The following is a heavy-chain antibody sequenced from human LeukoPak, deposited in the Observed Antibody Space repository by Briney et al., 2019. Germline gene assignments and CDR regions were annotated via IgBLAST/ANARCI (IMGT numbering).Heavy chain of an antibody. Sequence: SVKVSFKASGFTFTISAMQWVRQARGQRLEGIGWIVVGSGNTNYTQKFQERVTITMDISTSTANMELSSLRSEDTAVYYCAADQYGYSSGWWAFDIWGQGTMVTVSS. J-gene: IGHJ3*02. D-gene: IGHD6-19*01. CDR1: GFTFTISA. V-gene: IGHV1-58*02. CDR3: AADQYGYSSGWWAFDI. CDR2: IVVGSGNT.